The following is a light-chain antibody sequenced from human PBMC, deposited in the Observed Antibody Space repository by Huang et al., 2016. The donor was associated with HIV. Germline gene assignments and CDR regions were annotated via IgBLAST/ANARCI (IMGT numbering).Light chain of an antibody. J-gene: IGKJ1*01. CDR2: AAS. V-gene: IGKV1-8*01. CDR3: QQYYSYRT. Sequence: AIRMTQSPSSLSASTGDRVNITCRANQDINNFLAWYQQQPGKAPNLLIYAASILDTGVPSRFSGSGSGTEFNLSISCLQSEDFATYYCQQYYSYRTFGQGTQVEIK. CDR1: QDINNF.